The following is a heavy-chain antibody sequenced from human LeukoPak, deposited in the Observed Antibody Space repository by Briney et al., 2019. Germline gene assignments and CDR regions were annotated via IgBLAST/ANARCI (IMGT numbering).Heavy chain of an antibody. J-gene: IGHJ4*02. D-gene: IGHD6-19*01. Sequence: GGSLRLSCIPSGFTLRNYDMHWVRQAPGKGLEWVAFIRRDGSDRFHAASVKGRFTISRDNSRNTLYLQMNSLTVEDTAVYYCAKDNWLPSSPAVAGLGDWNQGTLVTVSS. CDR1: GFTLRNYD. CDR3: AKDNWLPSSPAVAGLGD. V-gene: IGHV3-30*02. CDR2: IRRDGSDR.